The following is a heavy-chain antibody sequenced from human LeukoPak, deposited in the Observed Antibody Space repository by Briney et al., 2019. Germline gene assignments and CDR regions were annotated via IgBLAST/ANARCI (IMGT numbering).Heavy chain of an antibody. J-gene: IGHJ4*02. Sequence: GRSLRLSCAASGFTFSSYAMHWVRQAPGKGLEWVAVISYDGSNKYYADSVKGRFTISRDNSKNPLYLKMNSLRAEDTAVYYCARDYCSGGSCYQDYWGQGTLVTVSS. CDR2: ISYDGSNK. CDR3: ARDYCSGGSCYQDY. V-gene: IGHV3-30-3*01. D-gene: IGHD2-15*01. CDR1: GFTFSSYA.